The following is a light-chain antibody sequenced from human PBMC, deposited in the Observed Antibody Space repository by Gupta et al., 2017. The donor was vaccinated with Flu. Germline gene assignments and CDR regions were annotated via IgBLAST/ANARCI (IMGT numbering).Light chain of an antibody. CDR3: GTWDSSLSAGV. Sequence: QSVLTQPPSVSAAPGQKDTISCSGSSSNIGNNYVSWYQQLPGTAPKLLIYENKKRPSGIPDRFSGSKSDTSATLGITGLQTGDEADYYCGTWDSSLSAGVFGGGTKLTVL. CDR1: SSNIGNNY. J-gene: IGLJ3*02. CDR2: ENK. V-gene: IGLV1-51*02.